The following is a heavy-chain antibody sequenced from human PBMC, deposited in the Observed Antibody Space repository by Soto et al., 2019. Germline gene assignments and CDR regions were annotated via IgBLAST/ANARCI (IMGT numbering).Heavy chain of an antibody. V-gene: IGHV3-30*18. CDR3: AKGPDPPMWFGEEDWYFDL. Sequence: QVQLVESGGGVVQPGRSLRLSCAASGFTFSSYGMHWVRQAPGKGLEWVAVISYDGSNKYYADSVKGRFTISRDNSKNTLYVQMNSLRAEDTAVYYCAKGPDPPMWFGEEDWYFDLWGRGTLVTVSS. CDR1: GFTFSSYG. J-gene: IGHJ2*01. D-gene: IGHD3-10*01. CDR2: ISYDGSNK.